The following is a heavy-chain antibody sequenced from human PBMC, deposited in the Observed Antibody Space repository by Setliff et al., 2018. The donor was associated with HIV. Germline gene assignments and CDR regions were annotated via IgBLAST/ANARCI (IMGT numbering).Heavy chain of an antibody. D-gene: IGHD1-26*01. V-gene: IGHV5-51*01. CDR1: GYSFSNYW. Sequence: GESLKISCKASGYSFSNYWIGWVRQMPGKGLEWMGVIFPGDSDARYSPSFQGQVTISADRSITTAYLHWSSLQASDTAMYYCATLVGTNGVVWFDPWGQGTLVTVSS. J-gene: IGHJ5*01. CDR3: ATLVGTNGVVWFDP. CDR2: IFPGDSDA.